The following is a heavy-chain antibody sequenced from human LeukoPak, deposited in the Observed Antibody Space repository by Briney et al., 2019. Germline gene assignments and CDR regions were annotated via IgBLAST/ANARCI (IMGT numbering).Heavy chain of an antibody. CDR2: LYHTGRT. J-gene: IGHJ3*02. Sequence: SETLSLTCAVSGFAISTGYYWGWIRQSPGKGLEWIGSLYHTGRTFYNPSLKSRVSISVDTSKDQFSLEVGSVTAADTAVYYCARCSDYDFWSGYYLTGAFDIWGQGTMVTVSS. CDR3: ARCSDYDFWSGYYLTGAFDI. V-gene: IGHV4-38-2*01. D-gene: IGHD3-3*01. CDR1: GFAISTGYY.